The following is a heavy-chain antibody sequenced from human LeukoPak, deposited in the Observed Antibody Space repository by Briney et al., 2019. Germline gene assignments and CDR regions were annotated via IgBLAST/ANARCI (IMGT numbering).Heavy chain of an antibody. CDR2: IKSKKDGGTA. CDR3: TTGLASAGHDGY. V-gene: IGHV3-15*05. J-gene: IGHJ4*02. D-gene: IGHD6-13*01. Sequence: PGGSLRLSCVGSGFIFNSAWVGWVRQVPGKGLEWVGRIKSKKDGGTADYAAPVKDRFTISRDDSKNTLFLQMNSLKTEDTAVYYCTTGLASAGHDGYWGQGTLSPSPQ. CDR1: GFIFNSAW.